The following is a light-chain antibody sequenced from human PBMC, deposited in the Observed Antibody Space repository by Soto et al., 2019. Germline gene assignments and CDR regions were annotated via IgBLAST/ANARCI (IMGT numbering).Light chain of an antibody. V-gene: IGLV2-11*01. CDR3: CSYAGSYTYV. CDR2: SVS. Sequence: QSVLAQSPSASGSPGQSVTISCTGTSSDVGGHNYVSWYQQYPGKAPRLLLSSVSKRPSGVPDRFSGSKSGNTASLTISGLQAEDEADYYCCSYAGSYTYVFGTGTKVTVL. CDR1: SSDVGGHNY. J-gene: IGLJ1*01.